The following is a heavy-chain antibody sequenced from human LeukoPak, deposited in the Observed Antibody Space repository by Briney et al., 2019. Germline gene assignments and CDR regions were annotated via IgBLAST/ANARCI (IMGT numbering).Heavy chain of an antibody. D-gene: IGHD6-6*01. CDR2: ISGNGGDT. V-gene: IGHV3-23*01. CDR3: AKATSLYSSSPY. Sequence: GGSLRLSCAASGFTFSNSAMSWVRQAPGKGLEWVSGISGNGGDTYYADSVKGRFTISRDNSKNTLYLQMNSLRAEDTAVYYCAKATSLYSSSPYWGQGTLVTVSS. J-gene: IGHJ4*02. CDR1: GFTFSNSA.